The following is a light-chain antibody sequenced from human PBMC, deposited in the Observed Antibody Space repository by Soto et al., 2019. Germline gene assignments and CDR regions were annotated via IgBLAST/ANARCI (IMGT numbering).Light chain of an antibody. V-gene: IGKV1-39*01. Sequence: IQMTQSPCCLSASVGDRVTITWRDSQSISSYLNWYQQKPGKALNLLIYAASSLQSGVPSRFSGSASGTDFTLTVSSLHPEDFATYYCQQSYSTPFTFGQGTKVDIK. CDR2: AAS. J-gene: IGKJ2*01. CDR1: QSISSY. CDR3: QQSYSTPFT.